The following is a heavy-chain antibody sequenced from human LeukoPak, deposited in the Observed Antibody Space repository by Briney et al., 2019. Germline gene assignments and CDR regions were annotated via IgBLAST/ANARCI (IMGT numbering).Heavy chain of an antibody. CDR1: GGSVTRGAYS. D-gene: IGHD3-10*01. Sequence: SQTLSLTCTVSGGSVTRGAYSWTWIRQPVGKGLEWIGRIYTSGDTKYNPSPKSRVTISVGASNNQFSLKLTSVTAADTAVYYCASGDYGAGSPVMRYWGHGTLVIVSS. V-gene: IGHV4-61*02. J-gene: IGHJ4*01. CDR3: ASGDYGAGSPVMRY. CDR2: IYTSGDT.